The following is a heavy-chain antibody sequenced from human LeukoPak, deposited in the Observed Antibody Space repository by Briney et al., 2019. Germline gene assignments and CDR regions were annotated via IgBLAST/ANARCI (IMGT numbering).Heavy chain of an antibody. V-gene: IGHV4-59*01. CDR1: GGSISSYY. CDR2: IYYSGST. J-gene: IGHJ4*02. CDR3: ARWGYSSGWYYFDY. Sequence: SETPSLTCTLSGGSISSYYWSSSRHPPGKGLERSGYIYYSGSTNYNPSLKSRVTISVDTSKNQFSLKLSSVTAADTAVYYCARWGYSSGWYYFDYWGQGTLVAVSS. D-gene: IGHD6-19*01.